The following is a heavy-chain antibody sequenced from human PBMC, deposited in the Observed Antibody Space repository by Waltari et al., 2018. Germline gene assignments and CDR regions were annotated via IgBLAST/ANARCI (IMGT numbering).Heavy chain of an antibody. D-gene: IGHD6-19*01. CDR3: VRGDSARYAGISDY. V-gene: IGHV4-59*01. Sequence: QVQLQESGPGLVKPSETLSLTCTVSGGSISSYYWSWIRQLPGKGLEWIGYISASGRTSEDPALMSRITISVDRPKNQVSLNLRSGTAADTAVYYCVRGDSARYAGISDYWGQGTLVTVSS. CDR1: GGSISSYY. CDR2: ISASGRT. J-gene: IGHJ4*02.